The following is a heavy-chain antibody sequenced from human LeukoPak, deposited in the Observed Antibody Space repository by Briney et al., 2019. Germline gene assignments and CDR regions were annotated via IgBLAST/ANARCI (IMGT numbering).Heavy chain of an antibody. V-gene: IGHV4-39*07. Sequence: PSETLSLTCTVSGGSISSGSYYWSWIRQPPGKGLEWIGEINHRGRTNYNPSLKSRVTISVDTSKSQFSLNLTSLTAADTSVYYCARVDYGDYSKAFDYWGQGTLVTVSP. CDR1: GGSISSGSYY. CDR3: ARVDYGDYSKAFDY. CDR2: INHRGRT. J-gene: IGHJ4*02. D-gene: IGHD4-17*01.